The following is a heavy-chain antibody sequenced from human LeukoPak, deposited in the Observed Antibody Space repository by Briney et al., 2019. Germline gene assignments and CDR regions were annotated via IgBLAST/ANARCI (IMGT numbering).Heavy chain of an antibody. CDR3: ARDRGAASY. D-gene: IGHD6-13*01. J-gene: IGHJ4*02. Sequence: GGSLRLSCAASGFTFSSYEMNWVRKAPGKGLEWVSYISSSVSTIYYADSVKGRFTISRDNAKNSLYLQMNSLRAEDTAVYYCARDRGAASYWGQGTLVTVSS. CDR2: ISSSVSTI. CDR1: GFTFSSYE. V-gene: IGHV3-48*03.